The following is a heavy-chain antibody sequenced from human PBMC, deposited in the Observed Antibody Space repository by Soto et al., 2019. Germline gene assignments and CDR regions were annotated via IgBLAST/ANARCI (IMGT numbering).Heavy chain of an antibody. CDR1: GFTFSNYE. CDR2: ISNNGAHT. J-gene: IGHJ4*02. CDR3: AGDPVNNLEDY. D-gene: IGHD4-4*01. V-gene: IGHV3-64*01. Sequence: PGGSLRLSCAASGFTFSNYEMHWVRQAPGKGLEYVSGISNNGAHTDYAKSVKGRFTISRDNSENTLYLQMGSLRSDDTAVYYCAGDPVNNLEDYWGQGTLVTVSS.